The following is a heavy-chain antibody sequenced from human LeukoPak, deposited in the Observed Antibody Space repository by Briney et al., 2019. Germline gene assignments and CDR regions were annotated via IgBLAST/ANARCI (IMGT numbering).Heavy chain of an antibody. CDR2: IYSGGST. Sequence: GGSLRLSCAASGFTFSSYAMSWVRQAPGKGLEWVSVIYSGGSTYYADSVKGRFTISRDNSKNTLYLQMNSLRAEDTAVYYCAATSSSWYENWFDPWGQGTLVTVSS. CDR1: GFTFSSYA. D-gene: IGHD6-13*01. CDR3: AATSSSWYENWFDP. J-gene: IGHJ5*02. V-gene: IGHV3-66*01.